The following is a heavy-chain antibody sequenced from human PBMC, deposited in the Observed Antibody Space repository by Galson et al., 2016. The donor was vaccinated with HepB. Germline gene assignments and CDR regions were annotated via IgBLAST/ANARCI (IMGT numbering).Heavy chain of an antibody. CDR2: IGGSGASA. D-gene: IGHD1-1*01. Sequence: SLRLSCAASGFTFTNYAVSWVRQAPGKGLEWISAIGGSGASAYYAGSLKGRFTISRDNSKNTLYLQMNSLRTEDTAIYYCAKEYCHNDDAYYFDFWGQGTLVTVSS. CDR3: AKEYCHNDDAYYFDF. V-gene: IGHV3-23*01. CDR1: GFTFTNYA. J-gene: IGHJ4*02.